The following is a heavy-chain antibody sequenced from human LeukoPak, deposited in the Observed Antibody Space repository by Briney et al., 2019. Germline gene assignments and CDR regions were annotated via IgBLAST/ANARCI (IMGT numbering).Heavy chain of an antibody. CDR2: INHSGST. D-gene: IGHD4-23*01. CDR3: ARGTTVVTFDY. J-gene: IGHJ4*02. V-gene: IGHV4-34*01. Sequence: PSETLSLTCAVYGGSFSGYYWSWIRQPPGKGLEWIGEINHSGSTNYNPSLKSRVTISVGTSKNQFSLKLSSVTAADTAVYYCARGTTVVTFDYWGQGTLVTVSS. CDR1: GGSFSGYY.